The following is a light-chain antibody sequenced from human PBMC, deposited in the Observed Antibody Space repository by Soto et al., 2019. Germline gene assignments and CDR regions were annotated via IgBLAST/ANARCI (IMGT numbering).Light chain of an antibody. Sequence: DIQMTQSPSSLSASVGDRVTITCQASQDISNYLNWYQQKPGKAPKLLIYDASNLETGVPSRFSGSGSGTDFTFTISSLQPEDIATYYCQQYDNLPRYTCGQGTKLEIK. CDR1: QDISNY. V-gene: IGKV1-33*01. CDR3: QQYDNLPRYT. J-gene: IGKJ2*01. CDR2: DAS.